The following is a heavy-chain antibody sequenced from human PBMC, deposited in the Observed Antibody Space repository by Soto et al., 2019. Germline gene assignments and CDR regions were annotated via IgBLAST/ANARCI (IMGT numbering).Heavy chain of an antibody. Sequence: SVKVSCKASGGTFSSYAISWVRQAPGQGLEWMGGIIPIFGTANYAQKLQGRVTITADESTSTAYMELSSLRSEDTAVYYCARATSDCSSTSCSSGWFDPWGQGTLVTVSS. CDR2: IIPIFGTA. D-gene: IGHD2-2*01. J-gene: IGHJ5*02. CDR1: GGTFSSYA. V-gene: IGHV1-69*13. CDR3: ARATSDCSSTSCSSGWFDP.